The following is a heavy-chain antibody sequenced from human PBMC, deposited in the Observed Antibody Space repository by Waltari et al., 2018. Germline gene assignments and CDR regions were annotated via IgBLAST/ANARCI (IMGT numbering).Heavy chain of an antibody. CDR1: GFTFSRYW. J-gene: IGHJ4*02. V-gene: IGHV3-7*01. CDR2: INYDGSQK. Sequence: EVQLVESGGGLVQRGGSLRVPWGASGFTFSRYWMSWVRQTPGKGLQWVANINYDGSQKYYVDSVKGRFTISRDNAKNSVYLQMNSLRVEDSAVYYCAKSRGFEYWGQGALITVSS. CDR3: AKSRGFEY. D-gene: IGHD2-2*01.